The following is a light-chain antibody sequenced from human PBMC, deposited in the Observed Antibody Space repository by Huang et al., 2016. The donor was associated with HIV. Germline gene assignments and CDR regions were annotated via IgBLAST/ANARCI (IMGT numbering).Light chain of an antibody. Sequence: DIQMTQSPSSLSASVGDRVTITYQASQDISNYLNWYHQKPGKAPKLLIYDASNLETGGPSRFSGSGSGTDFTFTISSLQPEDIATYYCQQYDNLVAFGPGTKVDIE. CDR2: DAS. CDR3: QQYDNLVA. V-gene: IGKV1-33*01. J-gene: IGKJ3*01. CDR1: QDISNY.